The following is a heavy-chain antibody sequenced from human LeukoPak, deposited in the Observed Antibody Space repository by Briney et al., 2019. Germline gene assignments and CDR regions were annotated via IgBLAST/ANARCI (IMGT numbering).Heavy chain of an antibody. D-gene: IGHD3-10*01. CDR3: ATFPRGRAFDV. CDR1: GYTFTSYD. V-gene: IGHV1-8*01. CDR2: MNPNSGNT. J-gene: IGHJ3*01. Sequence: ASVKVSCKASGYTFTSYDINWVRQATGQGLEWMGWMNPNSGNTAFTQKFQGRVTMTRNISVSTAHMELISLRSEDTAVYYCATFPRGRAFDVWGQGTMVTVSS.